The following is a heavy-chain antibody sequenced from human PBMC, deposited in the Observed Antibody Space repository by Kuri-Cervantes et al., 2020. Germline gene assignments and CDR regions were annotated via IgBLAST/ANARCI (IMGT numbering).Heavy chain of an antibody. D-gene: IGHD6-19*01. Sequence: GSLRLSCAASGFTFSSYAMSWVRQAPGKGLEWIGSIYYSGSTYYNPSLKSRVTISVDTSKNQFSLKLSSVTAADTAVYYCARARRSSGWYQNGNWFDPWGQGTLVTVSS. CDR2: IYYSGST. CDR3: ARARRSSGWYQNGNWFDP. J-gene: IGHJ5*02. V-gene: IGHV4-39*07. CDR1: GFTFSSYA.